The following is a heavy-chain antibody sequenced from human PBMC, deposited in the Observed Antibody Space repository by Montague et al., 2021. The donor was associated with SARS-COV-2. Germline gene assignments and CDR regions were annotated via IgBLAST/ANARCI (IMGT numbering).Heavy chain of an antibody. J-gene: IGHJ3*02. V-gene: IGHV4-61*02. CDR1: CGSISSGSYY. CDR2: IYTSGST. D-gene: IGHD3-22*01. Sequence: TLSLTCTVSCGSISSGSYYWSWIRQPAGKGLEWIGRIYTSGSTNYNPSLKSRVTISVDTSKNQFSLKLSSVTAADTAVYYCARASAGYDSSGYYADRSAFDIWGQGTMVTVSS. CDR3: ARASAGYDSSGYYADRSAFDI.